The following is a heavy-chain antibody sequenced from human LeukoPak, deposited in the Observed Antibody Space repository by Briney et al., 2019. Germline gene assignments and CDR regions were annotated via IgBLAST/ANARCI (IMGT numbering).Heavy chain of an antibody. CDR1: GFTFSSFA. V-gene: IGHV3-23*01. J-gene: IGHJ4*02. CDR3: ARAGNTRFDY. D-gene: IGHD2/OR15-2a*01. CDR2: ISGRDGST. Sequence: GGSQRLSCAASGFTFSSFAMSWVRQAPGKGLEWVSGISGRDGSTYYADSVKGRFTISRDNSKNTLYLQMNSLRAEDTAVYYCARAGNTRFDYWGQGTLVTVSS.